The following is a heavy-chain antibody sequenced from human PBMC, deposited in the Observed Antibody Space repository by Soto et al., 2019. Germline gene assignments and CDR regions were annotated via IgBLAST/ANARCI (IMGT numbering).Heavy chain of an antibody. CDR1: GGSISSSSYY. D-gene: IGHD3-10*01. CDR3: ARHITMVRGVTDY. V-gene: IGHV4-39*01. Sequence: QLQLQESGPGLVKPSETLSLTCTVSGGSISSSSYYWGWIRQPPGKELEWIESIYYSGSTYYSPSLKSRVTISVDTSKNQFSLKLSSVTAADTAVYYCARHITMVRGVTDYWGQGTLVTVSS. CDR2: IYYSGST. J-gene: IGHJ4*02.